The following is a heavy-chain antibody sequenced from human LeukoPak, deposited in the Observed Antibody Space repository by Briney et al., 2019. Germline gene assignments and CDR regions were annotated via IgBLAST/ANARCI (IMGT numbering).Heavy chain of an antibody. CDR3: ARFLVSIVRQRNYFDY. V-gene: IGHV4-34*01. J-gene: IGHJ4*02. CDR1: GGSFSGYY. CDR2: INHSGST. Sequence: SETLSLTCAAYGGSFSGYYWSWIRQPPGKGLEWIGEINHSGSTNYNPSLKSRVTISVDTSTNQFSLKLSSVTAADTAVYYCARFLVSIVRQRNYFDYWGQGTLVTVSS. D-gene: IGHD1-26*01.